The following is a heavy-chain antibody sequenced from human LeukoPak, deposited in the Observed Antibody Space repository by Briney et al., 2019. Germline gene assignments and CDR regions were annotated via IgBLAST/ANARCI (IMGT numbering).Heavy chain of an antibody. Sequence: ASVKVSCKASGGTFSSYAISWVRQAPGQGLEWMGGIIPIFGTANYAQKFQGRVTITADKSTSTAYMELSSLRSEDTAVYYCAILTVTTLYYYYYMDVWGKGTTVTVSS. CDR2: IIPIFGTA. V-gene: IGHV1-69*06. CDR3: AILTVTTLYYYYYMDV. D-gene: IGHD4-17*01. CDR1: GGTFSSYA. J-gene: IGHJ6*03.